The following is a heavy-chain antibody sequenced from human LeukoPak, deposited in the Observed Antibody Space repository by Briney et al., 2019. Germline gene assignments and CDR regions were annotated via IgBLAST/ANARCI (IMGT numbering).Heavy chain of an antibody. J-gene: IGHJ4*02. V-gene: IGHV3-48*04. CDR2: ISSSSSTI. CDR3: ARDPTRGYSYGYEDY. Sequence: PGGSLRLSCAASGFTFSSYSMNWVRQAPGKGLEWVSYISSSSSTIYYADSVKGRFTISRDNAKNSLYLQMNSLRAEDTAVYYCARDPTRGYSYGYEDYWGQGTLVTVSS. CDR1: GFTFSSYS. D-gene: IGHD5-18*01.